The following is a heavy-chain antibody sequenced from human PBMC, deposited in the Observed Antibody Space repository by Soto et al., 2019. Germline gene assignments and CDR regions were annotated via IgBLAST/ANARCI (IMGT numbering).Heavy chain of an antibody. CDR3: ARPSDLWSCYFSDPYYNMDV. D-gene: IGHD3-3*01. Sequence: EVELVESGGGLGKPGGSLRLSCAASGFTFSTYSMNWVRQAPGKGLEWVSSISSSSTYIYYADSVKGRFTISRDNAKNSLYLQMNSLRAEDTAVYYCARPSDLWSCYFSDPYYNMDVWGKGTTVTVSS. CDR1: GFTFSTYS. J-gene: IGHJ6*03. CDR2: ISSSSTYI. V-gene: IGHV3-21*01.